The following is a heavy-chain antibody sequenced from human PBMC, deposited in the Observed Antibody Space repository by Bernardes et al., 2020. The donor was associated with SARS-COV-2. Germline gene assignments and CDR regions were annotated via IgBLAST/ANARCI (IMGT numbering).Heavy chain of an antibody. J-gene: IGHJ4*02. D-gene: IGHD2-15*01. CDR1: GGSISSYY. V-gene: IGHV4-59*01. Sequence: AESLCLTCTVSGGSISSYYLTWIRQPPGKGLEWIGEIYYSGSTNYNPSLKSLVTISVDTSNNQFSLKKTSVTTADTAVYCCARGKGGRLKVFVYWGQGTLVTVSS. CDR3: ARGKGGRLKVFVY. CDR2: IYYSGST.